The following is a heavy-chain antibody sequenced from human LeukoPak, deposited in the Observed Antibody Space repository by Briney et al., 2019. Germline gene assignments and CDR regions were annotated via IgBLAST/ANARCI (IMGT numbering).Heavy chain of an antibody. CDR1: GFTFSNYA. Sequence: GGSLRLSCAASGFTFSNYAMHWVRQAPGKGLEWVAIISLDGSNKYYADSVKGRFAISRDNSNNTLYLQMNSVRAEDTAVYYCARGIYGYYSFYYYGMDVWGQGTTVTVSS. D-gene: IGHD4-17*01. CDR3: ARGIYGYYSFYYYGMDV. J-gene: IGHJ6*02. V-gene: IGHV3-30*09. CDR2: ISLDGSNK.